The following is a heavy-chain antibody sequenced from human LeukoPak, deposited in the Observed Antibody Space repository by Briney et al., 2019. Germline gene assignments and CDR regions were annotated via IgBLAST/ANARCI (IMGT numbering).Heavy chain of an antibody. J-gene: IGHJ6*03. CDR1: GYTFTGNY. CDR3: ARGAVAGYYFYYMDV. V-gene: IGHV1-2*02. Sequence: ASVKVSCKASGYTFTGNYMHWVRQAPGQGLEWMGWINPNSGVTNYAQKFQGRVTMTRDTSISTAYMELSRLRSDDTAVYYCARGAVAGYYFYYMDVWGKGTTVTVSS. D-gene: IGHD6-19*01. CDR2: INPNSGVT.